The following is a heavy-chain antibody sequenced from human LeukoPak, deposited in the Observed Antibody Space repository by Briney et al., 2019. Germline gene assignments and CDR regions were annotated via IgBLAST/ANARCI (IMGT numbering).Heavy chain of an antibody. CDR2: IYHSGST. D-gene: IGHD6-19*01. Sequence: SETLSLTCTVSGGSISSGYYWGWIRQPPGKGLEWTGSIYHSGSTYYNPSLKSRVTISVDTSKNQFSLKLSSVTAADTAVYYCAADPVAGDYYYYMDVWGKGTTVTVSS. J-gene: IGHJ6*03. CDR3: AADPVAGDYYYYMDV. CDR1: GGSISSGYY. V-gene: IGHV4-38-2*02.